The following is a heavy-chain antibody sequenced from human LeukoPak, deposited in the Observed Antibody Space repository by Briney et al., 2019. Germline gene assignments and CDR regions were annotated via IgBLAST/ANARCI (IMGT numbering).Heavy chain of an antibody. J-gene: IGHJ4*02. CDR1: GYSFASYW. D-gene: IGHD3-9*01. CDR3: ARRNDILTGYTDY. V-gene: IGHV5-51*01. Sequence: GESLKISCKGSGYSFASYWIGWVRQMPGKGLEWMGIIYPGDSDTRYSPSFQGQVTISADKSISTAYLQWSSLKASDTAMYYCARRNDILTGYTDYWGQGTLVTVSS. CDR2: IYPGDSDT.